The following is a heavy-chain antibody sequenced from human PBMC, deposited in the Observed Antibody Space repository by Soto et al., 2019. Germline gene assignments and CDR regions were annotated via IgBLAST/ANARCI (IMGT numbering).Heavy chain of an antibody. D-gene: IGHD3-10*01. J-gene: IGHJ6*02. CDR2: IYYSGST. CDR3: ARHEGLLWFGELFAYGMDV. Sequence: PSGTLSLTWTVSGGSISNYYWGGIGRRPGKGLEWIGSIYYSGSTYYTPSLKSRVTISVDTSKNQFSLKLSSVTAADTAVYYCARHEGLLWFGELFAYGMDVWGQGPTVS. CDR1: GGSISNYY. V-gene: IGHV4-39*01.